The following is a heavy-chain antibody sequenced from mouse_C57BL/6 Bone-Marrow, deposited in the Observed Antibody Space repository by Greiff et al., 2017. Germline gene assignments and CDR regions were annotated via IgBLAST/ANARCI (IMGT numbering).Heavy chain of an antibody. CDR2: ISDGGSYT. V-gene: IGHV5-4*03. CDR3: ANYYGSSYGYFDV. J-gene: IGHJ1*03. Sequence: EVMLVESGGGLVKPGGSLKLSCAASGFTFSSYATSWVRQTPEKRLEWVATISDGGSYTYYPDNVKGRFTISRDNAKNTLYLQMSHLKSEDTAMYYCANYYGSSYGYFDVWGTGTTVTVSS. D-gene: IGHD1-1*01. CDR1: GFTFSSYA.